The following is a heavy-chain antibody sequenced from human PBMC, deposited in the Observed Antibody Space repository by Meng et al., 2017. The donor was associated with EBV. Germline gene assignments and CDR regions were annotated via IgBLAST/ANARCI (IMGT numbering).Heavy chain of an antibody. V-gene: IGHV1-69*17. CDR1: GGKFNNFG. D-gene: IGHD5-12*01. J-gene: IGHJ4*02. Sequence: VQLVQSGAEVKKPGSSVKVSSKGSGGKFNNFGTIWVRQAPGQGLEWMGDITPVFGIASYAESFQGRVTISADTSTRTAYMDLSSLRSDDTAVYYCVRDLWLRIGECVWGQGTLVTVSS. CDR2: ITPVFGIA. CDR3: VRDLWLRIGECV.